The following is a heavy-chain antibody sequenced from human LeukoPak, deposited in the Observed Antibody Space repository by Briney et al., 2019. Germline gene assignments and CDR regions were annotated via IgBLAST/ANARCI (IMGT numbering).Heavy chain of an antibody. CDR2: IKSKSDGGTI. CDR1: GFTFGDYA. J-gene: IGHJ4*02. CDR3: TTVSGYSSGPFED. V-gene: IGHV3-15*01. Sequence: GGSLRLSCTASGFTFGDYAMSWVRQAPGKGLEWVGRIKSKSDGGTIEYASPVKGRFTISRDDSKNTLYLQLNSLNTEDTAVYYCTTVSGYSSGPFEDWGQGTLVTVSS. D-gene: IGHD6-19*01.